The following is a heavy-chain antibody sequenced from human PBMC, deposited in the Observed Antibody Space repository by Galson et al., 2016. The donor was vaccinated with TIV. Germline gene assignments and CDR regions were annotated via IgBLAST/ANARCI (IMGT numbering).Heavy chain of an antibody. CDR1: GLSFGRYW. CDR2: MYPADSDF. J-gene: IGHJ4*02. Sequence: QSGAEVKKPGESLEISCKGSGLSFGRYWIAWVRQMPGKGLEWMGIMYPADSDFKYSPSFEGQVTISADEFTNTAYLRWSSLEASDTAMYYCARAPGYSGYNYGYFDFWGQGTQVTVSS. CDR3: ARAPGYSGYNYGYFDF. V-gene: IGHV5-51*03. D-gene: IGHD5-18*01.